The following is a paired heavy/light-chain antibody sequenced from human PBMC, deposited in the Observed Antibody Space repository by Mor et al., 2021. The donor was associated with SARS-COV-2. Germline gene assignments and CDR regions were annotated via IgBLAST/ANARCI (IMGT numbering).Light chain of an antibody. Sequence: QSALTQPASVSGSLGQSITISCTGTSSDIGSYNLVSWYQQHPGKAPKLIISEVNKRPSGISNRFSGSKSDNTASLTISGLQAEDEADYWCCSYAGTVTYVFGTGTKVTV. J-gene: IGLJ1*01. CDR3: CSYAGTVTYV. CDR2: EVN. CDR1: SSDIGSYNL. V-gene: IGLV2-23*02.
Heavy chain of an antibody. D-gene: IGHD3-16*01. CDR2: IDWDDDK. CDR1: GFSLTTRGMC. Sequence: QVTLRESGPAQVTPTQTLTLTCTFSGFSLTTRGMCVSWIRQPPGKALEWLARIDWDDDKWYNTSLTTRLTISKDTPKNQVVLTMTNMDPVDTATYYCARTDRLGDYFDYWGQGTLVTASS. CDR3: ARTDRLGDYFDY. J-gene: IGHJ4*02. V-gene: IGHV2-70*15.